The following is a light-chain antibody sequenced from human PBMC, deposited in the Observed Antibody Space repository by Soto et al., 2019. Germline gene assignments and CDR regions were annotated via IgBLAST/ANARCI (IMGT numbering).Light chain of an antibody. V-gene: IGKV1-12*01. Sequence: DMQVTQSRSSGSKAGVYSVTITCPASQGIGNWLAWYQQRPGKAPKLLIYASSTLQSGVPSRFSGSGSGTEFTLTISSLQSEDFAVYYCQQYNNWPITFGQGTRLEI. CDR1: QGIGNW. CDR2: ASS. CDR3: QQYNNWPIT. J-gene: IGKJ5*01.